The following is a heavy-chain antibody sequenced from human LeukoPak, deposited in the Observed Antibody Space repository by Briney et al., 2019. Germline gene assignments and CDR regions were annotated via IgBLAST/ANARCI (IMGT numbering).Heavy chain of an antibody. Sequence: SETLSLTCTVSGGSISSYYWSWIRQPPGKGLEWIGYIYYSGSTNYNPSLKSRVTISVDTSKNQFSLKLSSVTAADTAVYYCARAIGRSTVPTYDAFDIWGQGTMVPVSS. V-gene: IGHV4-59*08. CDR3: ARAIGRSTVPTYDAFDI. CDR1: GGSISSYY. CDR2: IYYSGST. D-gene: IGHD4-17*01. J-gene: IGHJ3*02.